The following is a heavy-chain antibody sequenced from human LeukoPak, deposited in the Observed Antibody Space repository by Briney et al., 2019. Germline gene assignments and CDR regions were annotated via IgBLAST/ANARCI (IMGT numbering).Heavy chain of an antibody. V-gene: IGHV3-74*01. D-gene: IGHD3-22*01. CDR3: ARGRYYDSSAYWR. Sequence: GGSLRLSWAASGXTFSSYWVHWVRQVPGKGLVWVSRINSDGSSTTYADSVKGRFTISRDNAKSTLYLQMNSLRAEDTAVYYCARGRYYDSSAYWRWGQGTLVTVSS. CDR1: GXTFSSYW. J-gene: IGHJ4*02. CDR2: INSDGSST.